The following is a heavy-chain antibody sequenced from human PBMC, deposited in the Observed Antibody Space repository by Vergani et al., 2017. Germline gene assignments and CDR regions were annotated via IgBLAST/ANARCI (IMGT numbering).Heavy chain of an antibody. V-gene: IGHV2-70*04. Sequence: QVTLKESGPALVKPTQTLTLTCTFSGFSLNTYGMHVTWIRQPPGKALEWLARIDWNDQTYYTTSLRTRITISKDTSKNQVALTMTNMDPVDTATYYCTRTLSDSRGYFIDFWGQGTLVTVSS. CDR3: TRTLSDSRGYFIDF. CDR2: IDWNDQT. D-gene: IGHD3-22*01. J-gene: IGHJ4*02. CDR1: GFSLNTYGMH.